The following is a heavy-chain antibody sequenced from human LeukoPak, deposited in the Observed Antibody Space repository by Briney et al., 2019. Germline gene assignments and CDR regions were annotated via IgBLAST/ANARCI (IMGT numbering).Heavy chain of an antibody. CDR2: MYYVGTT. V-gene: IGHV3-53*01. CDR3: ARGGGQVGDYGFDY. J-gene: IGHJ4*02. Sequence: PGESLRLSCATFGFTVSTNYVSWVRQAPGKGLEWLSVMYYVGTTCYADSVRGRFTMSGDTSKNTLYLQMNRLRAEDTAVYYCARGGGQVGDYGFDYWGQGTLVTVSS. CDR1: GFTVSTNY. D-gene: IGHD4-17*01.